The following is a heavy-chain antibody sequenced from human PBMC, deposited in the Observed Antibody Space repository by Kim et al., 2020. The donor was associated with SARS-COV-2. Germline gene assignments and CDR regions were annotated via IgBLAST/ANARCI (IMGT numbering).Heavy chain of an antibody. V-gene: IGHV1-18*01. J-gene: IGHJ5*02. Sequence: LQGRVTMTTDTSTSTAYMELRSLRSDDTAVYYCARDPIVVVPAASGFDPWGQGTLVTVSS. D-gene: IGHD2-2*01. CDR3: ARDPIVVVPAASGFDP.